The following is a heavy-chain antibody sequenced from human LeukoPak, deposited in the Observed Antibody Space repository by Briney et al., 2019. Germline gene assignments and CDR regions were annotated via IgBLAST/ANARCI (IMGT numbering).Heavy chain of an antibody. CDR1: GFTVSSYA. D-gene: IGHD1-26*01. J-gene: IGHJ4*02. CDR3: AKSRGESRGASNY. CDR2: ISGSGDTT. Sequence: GGSLRLSCAASGFTVSSYAMNWVRQAPGKGLEWVSFISGSGDTTYYADSVKGRFTISRDKSKNTLYLQMNSLRAEDTAVYYCAKSRGESRGASNYWGQGTLVTVSS. V-gene: IGHV3-23*01.